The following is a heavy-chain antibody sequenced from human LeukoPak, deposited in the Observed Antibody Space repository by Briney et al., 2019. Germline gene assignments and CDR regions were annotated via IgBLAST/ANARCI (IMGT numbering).Heavy chain of an antibody. CDR2: ISGDSHST. CDR3: ARDTEGYIYGYYYYGMDV. J-gene: IGHJ6*02. V-gene: IGHV3-43*02. CDR1: GFTFDDYA. D-gene: IGHD5-18*01. Sequence: GGSLRLSCAASGFTFDDYAMHWVRQAPGKGLEWVSLISGDSHSTFYADSVKVRFTISRDNSKNSLYLQMNSLRNDDTALYYCARDTEGYIYGYYYYGMDVWGQGTTVTVSS.